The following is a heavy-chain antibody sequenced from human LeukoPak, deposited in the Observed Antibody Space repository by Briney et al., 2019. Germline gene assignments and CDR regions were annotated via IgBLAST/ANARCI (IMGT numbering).Heavy chain of an antibody. J-gene: IGHJ4*02. Sequence: GASVKVSCKASGYTFTGYYIHWVRQAPGQGLEWMGRVDPDSGGANYAQKFQGRLTMTSDTSISTVYMELSRLASDDTAMYYCARDLAAATFDCWGQGTLVTVSS. D-gene: IGHD6-13*01. V-gene: IGHV1-2*06. CDR2: VDPDSGGA. CDR3: ARDLAAATFDC. CDR1: GYTFTGYY.